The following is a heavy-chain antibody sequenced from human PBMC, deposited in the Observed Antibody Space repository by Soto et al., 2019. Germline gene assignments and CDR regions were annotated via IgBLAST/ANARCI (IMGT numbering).Heavy chain of an antibody. CDR3: AKDYYDIRYYFDY. D-gene: IGHD3-22*01. V-gene: IGHV3-23*01. J-gene: IGHJ4*02. Sequence: GGSLRLSCAASGFTFSSYAMGWVRQAPGKGLEWVSAISGSGGSTYYADSVKGRFTISRDNSKNTLYLQMNSLRAEDTAVYYCAKDYYDIRYYFDYWGQGTLVTVSS. CDR2: ISGSGGST. CDR1: GFTFSSYA.